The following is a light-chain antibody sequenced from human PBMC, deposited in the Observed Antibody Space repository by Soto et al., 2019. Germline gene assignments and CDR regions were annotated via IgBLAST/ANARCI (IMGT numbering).Light chain of an antibody. J-gene: IGKJ1*01. CDR2: GAS. Sequence: EIVLTQSPGTLSLSPGERATLSCRASQSVSSSYLAWHQQKFGQAPRLLIYGASSRATGIPDRFSGSGSGTDFTLTINRLEPEDFAVYYCQQYGSSPWTFGQGTKVDIK. V-gene: IGKV3-20*01. CDR1: QSVSSSY. CDR3: QQYGSSPWT.